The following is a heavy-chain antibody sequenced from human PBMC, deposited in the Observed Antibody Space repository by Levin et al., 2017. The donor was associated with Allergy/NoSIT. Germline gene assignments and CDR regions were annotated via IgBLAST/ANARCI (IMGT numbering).Heavy chain of an antibody. D-gene: IGHD1-26*01. CDR1: GGSFSGYY. CDR3: ALAYSGSYSDY. CDR2: INHSGST. Sequence: SQTLSLTCAVYGGSFSGYYWSWIRQPPGKGLEWIGEINHSGSTNYNPSLKSRVTISVDTSKNQFSLKLSSVTAADTAVYYCALAYSGSYSDYWGQGTLVTVSS. J-gene: IGHJ4*02. V-gene: IGHV4-34*01.